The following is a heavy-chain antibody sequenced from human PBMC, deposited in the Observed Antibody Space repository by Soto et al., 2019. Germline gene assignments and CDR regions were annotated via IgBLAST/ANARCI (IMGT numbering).Heavy chain of an antibody. CDR1: GGSISSYY. D-gene: IGHD4-17*01. J-gene: IGHJ4*02. V-gene: IGHV4-59*12. Sequence: QVQLQESGPGLVKPSETLSLTCTVSGGSISSYYWSWIRQPPGKGLEWIGYIYYSGSTNYNPSLKSRVTISVDTSKNQFSLKLSSVTAADTAVYYCARRYGPGFDYWGQGTLVTAS. CDR2: IYYSGST. CDR3: ARRYGPGFDY.